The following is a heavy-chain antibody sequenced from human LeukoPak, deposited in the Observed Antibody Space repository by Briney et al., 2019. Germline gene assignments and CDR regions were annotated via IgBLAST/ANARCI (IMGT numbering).Heavy chain of an antibody. CDR1: GGSISGSSNY. J-gene: IGHJ4*02. CDR3: ARPTFASYSSGYHY. V-gene: IGHV4-39*01. CDR2: IHYSGSS. Sequence: SETLSLTCTVSGGSISGSSNYWGWIRQPPGKGLEWIGSIHYSGSSYHNPSLKSRVTISVDTSKNQFSLELTSVTAADTAVYYCARPTFASYSSGYHYWGQGTLVTVSS. D-gene: IGHD3-22*01.